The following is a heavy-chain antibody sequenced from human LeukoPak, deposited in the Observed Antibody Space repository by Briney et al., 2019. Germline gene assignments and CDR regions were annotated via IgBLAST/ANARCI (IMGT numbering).Heavy chain of an antibody. CDR2: IIPIFGTA. D-gene: IGHD5-18*01. Sequence: ASVKVSCKASGGTFSSYAISWVRQAPGQGLEWMGGIIPIFGTANYAQKFQGRVTITADESTSTAYMELSSLRSEDTAVYYCAREMDTAMPRGWFDPWGQGTLVTVSS. V-gene: IGHV1-69*13. CDR3: AREMDTAMPRGWFDP. J-gene: IGHJ5*02. CDR1: GGTFSSYA.